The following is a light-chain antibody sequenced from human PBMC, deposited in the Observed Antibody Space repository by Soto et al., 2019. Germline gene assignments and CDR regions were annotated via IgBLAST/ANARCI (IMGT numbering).Light chain of an antibody. J-gene: IGKJ4*01. V-gene: IGKV1-39*01. Sequence: IQMTQSPSSLSACVGDRVTITCRTSQTINSYLNWYQHKPGTAPKLLIYAAFSLHSGVPSRFSGSGSDTEFTLTIKSLQPEDFATYYCQQTYITPHTFGGGTRVEI. CDR1: QTINSY. CDR2: AAF. CDR3: QQTYITPHT.